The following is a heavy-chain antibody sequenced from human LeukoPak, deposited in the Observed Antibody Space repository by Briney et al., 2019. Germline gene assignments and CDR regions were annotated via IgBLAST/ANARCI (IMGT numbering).Heavy chain of an antibody. V-gene: IGHV1-18*01. J-gene: IGHJ4*02. CDR3: AREINGAFDY. Sequence: ASVKVSCKASGYTFLHYDFNWVRQAPGHGLEWVGWISPYNGNTKYKQSLQGRFTMSTDASTTTAYLEMTGLTSDGTAVYYCAREINGAFDYWGQGTVVTVSS. CDR2: ISPYNGNT. D-gene: IGHD3-10*01. CDR1: GYTFLHYD.